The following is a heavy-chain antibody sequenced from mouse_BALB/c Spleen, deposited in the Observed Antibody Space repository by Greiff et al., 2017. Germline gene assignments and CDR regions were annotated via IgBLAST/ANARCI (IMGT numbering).Heavy chain of an antibody. J-gene: IGHJ1*01. D-gene: IGHD2-3*01. CDR3: TRAGGYYLSWYFDV. CDR1: GYTFTSYY. CDR2: INPSNGGT. Sequence: QVQLQQSGAELVKPGASVKLSCKASGYTFTSYYMYWVKQRPGQGLEWIGEINPSNGGTNFNEKFKSKATLTVDKSSSTAYMQLSSLTSEDSAVYYCTRAGGYYLSWYFDVWGAGTTVTVSS. V-gene: IGHV1S81*02.